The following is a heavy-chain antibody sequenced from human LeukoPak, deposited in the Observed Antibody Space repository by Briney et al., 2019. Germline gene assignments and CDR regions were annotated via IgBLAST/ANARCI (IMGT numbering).Heavy chain of an antibody. CDR2: ISSSSSTI. Sequence: GGSLRLSCAASGFTFSSYSMNWVRQAPGKGLEWVSYISSSSSTIYYADSVKGRFTISRDNAKNSLYLQMNSLRAEDTAVYYCARNYYYDSSGYYYVGDFDYWGQGTLVTVSS. CDR3: ARNYYYDSSGYYYVGDFDY. V-gene: IGHV3-48*01. CDR1: GFTFSSYS. D-gene: IGHD3-22*01. J-gene: IGHJ4*02.